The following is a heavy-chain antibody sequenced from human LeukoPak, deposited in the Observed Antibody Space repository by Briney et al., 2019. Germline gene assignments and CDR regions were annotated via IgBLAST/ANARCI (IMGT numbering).Heavy chain of an antibody. CDR3: ARDYSSGWSPVDY. Sequence: GGSLRLSCATSGFTFSSYAIHWVRQAPGKGLEWVAVISYDGSNKFYADSVRGRFTLSRDNSKNTLYLQMISLRSEDTAVHFCARDYSSGWSPVDYWGQGTMVTVSS. CDR1: GFTFSSYA. J-gene: IGHJ4*02. CDR2: ISYDGSNK. V-gene: IGHV3-30*04. D-gene: IGHD6-19*01.